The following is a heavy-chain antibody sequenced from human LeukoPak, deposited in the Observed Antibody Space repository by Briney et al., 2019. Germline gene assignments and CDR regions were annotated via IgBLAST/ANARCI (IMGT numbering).Heavy chain of an antibody. Sequence: PSETLSLTCAVYGGSFSGYYWSWIRQPPGKGLEWIGEINHSGSTNYNPSLKSRVTISVDTSKNQFSLKLSSVTAADTAVYYCASLRGWGGSGYYYGRNYYYYMDVWGKGTTVTVSS. J-gene: IGHJ6*03. D-gene: IGHD3-22*01. CDR3: ASLRGWGGSGYYYGRNYYYYMDV. V-gene: IGHV4-34*01. CDR1: GGSFSGYY. CDR2: INHSGST.